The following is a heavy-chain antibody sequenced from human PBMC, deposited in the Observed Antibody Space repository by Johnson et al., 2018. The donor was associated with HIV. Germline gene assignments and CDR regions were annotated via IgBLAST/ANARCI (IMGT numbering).Heavy chain of an antibody. Sequence: VQLVESGGGLVQPGGSLRLSCAASGFTFGDYGMSWVRQAPGKGLEWVSGINWDGGRTDYADSVKGRFTISRDNAKNSLYLQMNSLSAEDTAVYYCAKFPYTAMASDAFDIWGQGTMVTVSS. CDR2: INWDGGRT. CDR3: AKFPYTAMASDAFDI. V-gene: IGHV3-20*04. CDR1: GFTFGDYG. D-gene: IGHD5-18*01. J-gene: IGHJ3*02.